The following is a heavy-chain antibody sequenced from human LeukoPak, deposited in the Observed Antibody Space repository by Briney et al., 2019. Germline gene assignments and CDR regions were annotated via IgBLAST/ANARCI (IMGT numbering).Heavy chain of an antibody. V-gene: IGHV4-59*01. Sequence: SETLSLTCTVSGGSISNYYWSWIRQPPGKGLEWIGYIYYSGSTNYNPSLKSRVTISVDTSKNQFSLKLSSVTAADTAVYYCAREVPWIQLRYVDVWGKGTTVTVSS. D-gene: IGHD5-18*01. CDR2: IYYSGST. J-gene: IGHJ6*03. CDR3: AREVPWIQLRYVDV. CDR1: GGSISNYY.